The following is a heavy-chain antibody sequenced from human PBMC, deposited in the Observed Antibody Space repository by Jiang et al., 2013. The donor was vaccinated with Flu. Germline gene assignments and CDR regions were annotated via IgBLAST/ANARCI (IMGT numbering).Heavy chain of an antibody. CDR3: ASSLGAYDSSAYYTPFDS. Sequence: GLVKPSETLSLTCTVSGASISSYYWNWIRQPAGKGLEWLGRIYTSGSTNYNPSLKSRVTMSVDTSKNQFSLKLNSVTAADTAVYYCASSLGAYDSSAYYTPFDSWGQGTLVTVSS. CDR1: GASISSYY. V-gene: IGHV4-4*07. D-gene: IGHD3-22*01. J-gene: IGHJ4*02. CDR2: IYTSGST.